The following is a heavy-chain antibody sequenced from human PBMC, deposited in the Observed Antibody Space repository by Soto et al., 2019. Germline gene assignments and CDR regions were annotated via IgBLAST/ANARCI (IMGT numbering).Heavy chain of an antibody. CDR1: GGSISSGGYS. CDR2: IYYSGTT. J-gene: IGHJ4*02. Sequence: PSETLSLTCAVSGGSISSGGYSWSWIRQPPGKGLEWIGYIYYSGTTYYNPSLKSRVTMSVDTSKNQFSLKLTSVTAVDTAVYYCARREILDADNPGWYFDSWGQGTLVTVSS. V-gene: IGHV4-30-2*01. D-gene: IGHD6-19*01. CDR3: ARREILDADNPGWYFDS.